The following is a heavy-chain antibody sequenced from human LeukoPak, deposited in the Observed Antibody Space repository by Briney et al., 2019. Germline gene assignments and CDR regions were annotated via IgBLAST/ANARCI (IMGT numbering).Heavy chain of an antibody. V-gene: IGHV3-48*02. J-gene: IGHJ4*02. Sequence: GSPRLSCAASGFTFRSYYMNWVRQAPGKGLEWVSYISGSGNIKYYAGSVTGRFTISRDNAKNSLYLQMNSLRDEDTALYYCARDLDSSGYNFDYWGQGTLVTVSS. D-gene: IGHD3-22*01. CDR2: ISGSGNIK. CDR1: GFTFRSYY. CDR3: ARDLDSSGYNFDY.